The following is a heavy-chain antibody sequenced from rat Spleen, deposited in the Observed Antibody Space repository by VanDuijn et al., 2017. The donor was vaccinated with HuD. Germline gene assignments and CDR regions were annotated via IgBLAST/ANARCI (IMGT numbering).Heavy chain of an antibody. Sequence: EVQLVESGGGLEQPGRSMKLSCAASGFIFSDYYLAWVRQAPTKGLEWVATIGHRGGNTYYRDSVKGRFTISRDNAKSTLYLQMDSLRSEDTATYYCARHSSTYYVMDAWGQGTSVTVSS. J-gene: IGHJ4*01. CDR3: ARHSSTYYVMDA. CDR2: IGHRGGNT. D-gene: IGHD1-2*01. V-gene: IGHV5-25*01. CDR1: GFIFSDYY.